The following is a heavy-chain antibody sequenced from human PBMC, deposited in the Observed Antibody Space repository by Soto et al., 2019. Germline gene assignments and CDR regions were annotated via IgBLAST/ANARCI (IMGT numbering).Heavy chain of an antibody. D-gene: IGHD6-19*01. J-gene: IGHJ4*02. V-gene: IGHV4-4*02. CDR3: ARSAGWYAVHS. Sequence: QVQLQESGPGLVKPSGTLSLTCAVSGDSFSSPYYWCWVRQPPGKGLEWIGEVFHTGTTSYNPSLRSRVTISMDKSNNQFSLDLTSVTAADTAVYYCARSAGWYAVHSWGPGPLVIVSS. CDR1: GDSFSSPYY. CDR2: VFHTGTT.